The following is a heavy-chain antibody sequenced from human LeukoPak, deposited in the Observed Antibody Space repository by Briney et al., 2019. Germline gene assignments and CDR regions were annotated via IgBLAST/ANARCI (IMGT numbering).Heavy chain of an antibody. CDR2: IYYSGST. V-gene: IGHV4-39*07. D-gene: IGHD3-10*01. CDR3: ARVGYYYGSGSYYNGGLDY. Sequence: SGTLSLTCTVSGGSISSSNYYWGCIRQPPGKGLEWIGSIYYSGSTYYNPSLKSRVTISIDTSKNQFSLRLSSVTAADTAVYYCARVGYYYGSGSYYNGGLDYWGQGTLVTVSS. CDR1: GGSISSSNYY. J-gene: IGHJ4*02.